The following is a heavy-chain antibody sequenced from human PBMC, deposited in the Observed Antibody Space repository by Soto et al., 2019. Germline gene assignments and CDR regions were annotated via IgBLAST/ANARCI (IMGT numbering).Heavy chain of an antibody. D-gene: IGHD3-10*01. J-gene: IGHJ4*02. Sequence: AAVKVSCKACGCTFTSAAMHWLRQAAGQRPEWMGWINAGNGNTKYSQKFQGRVTMTRDTSTSTVYMELSSLRSEDTAVYYCARDRTVPRGVIMRSALGYWGQGTLVTVSS. CDR2: INAGNGNT. CDR3: ARDRTVPRGVIMRSALGY. V-gene: IGHV1-3*01. CDR1: GCTFTSAA.